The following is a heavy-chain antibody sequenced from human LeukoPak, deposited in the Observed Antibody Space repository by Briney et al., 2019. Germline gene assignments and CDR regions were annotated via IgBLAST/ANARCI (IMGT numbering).Heavy chain of an antibody. CDR2: IIPIFGTA. D-gene: IGHD6-19*01. CDR3: ARVAPGYSSGWSEVGYFDY. V-gene: IGHV1-69*13. Sequence: ASVKVSCKGSGYTFTKYAISWVRQAPGQGLEWMGGIIPIFGTANYAQKFQGRVTITADESTSTAYMELSSLRSEDTAVYYCARVAPGYSSGWSEVGYFDYWGQGTLVTVSS. CDR1: GYTFTKYA. J-gene: IGHJ4*02.